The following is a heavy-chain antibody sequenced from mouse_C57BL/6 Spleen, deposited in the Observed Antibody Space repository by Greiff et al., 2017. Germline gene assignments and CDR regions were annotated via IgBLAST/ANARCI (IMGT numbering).Heavy chain of an antibody. J-gene: IGHJ4*01. CDR2: IYPGSGST. CDR1: GYTFTSYW. V-gene: IGHV1-55*01. D-gene: IGHD1-1*01. Sequence: QVQLQQPGAELVKPGASVKMSCKASGYTFTSYWITWVKQRPGQGLEWIGDIYPGSGSTNYNEKFKSKATLTVDTSSSTAYMQLSSLASEDSAVDYCARAHDYGSSYCAMDDWGQGTSVTVSS. CDR3: ARAHDYGSSYCAMDD.